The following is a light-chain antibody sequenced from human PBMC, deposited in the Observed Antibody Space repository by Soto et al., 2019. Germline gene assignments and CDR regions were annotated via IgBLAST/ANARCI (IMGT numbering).Light chain of an antibody. J-gene: IGKJ1*01. CDR1: QSVSSD. V-gene: IGKV3-15*01. CDR2: GAS. Sequence: MVMTQSRDTLSVSPGERASLSCRASQSVSSDLAWYQQKPGQAPRLFIYGASTRATGIPARFSGSGSGTEFTLAISSLQSEDFAVYFCQQYHDRWTFGQGTKVHIK. CDR3: QQYHDRWT.